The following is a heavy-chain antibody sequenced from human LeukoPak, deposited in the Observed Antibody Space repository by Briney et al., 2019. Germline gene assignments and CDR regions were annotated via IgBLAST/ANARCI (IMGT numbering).Heavy chain of an antibody. CDR3: ARAGTVTFYYMDV. CDR2: IYYSGST. CDR1: GGSISSYY. V-gene: IGHV4-59*01. J-gene: IGHJ6*03. D-gene: IGHD4-17*01. Sequence: SETLSLTCTVSGGSISSYYWSWIRQPPGKGLEWIGYIYYSGSTNYNPSLKSRVTISVDTSKNQFSLKLNSVTAADTAVYYCARAGTVTFYYMDVWGKGTTVTVSS.